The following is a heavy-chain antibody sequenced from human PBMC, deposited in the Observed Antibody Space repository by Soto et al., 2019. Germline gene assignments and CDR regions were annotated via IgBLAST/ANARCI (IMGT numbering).Heavy chain of an antibody. J-gene: IGHJ4*02. V-gene: IGHV4-34*01. D-gene: IGHD3-22*01. CDR2: INHSGST. Sequence: PSETLSLTCAVYGGSFSGYYWSWIRQPPGKGLEWIGEINHSGSTNYNPSLKSRVTISVDTSKNQFSLKLSSVTAADTAVYYCASDSSGYHPVGDDYWGQGTLVTVSS. CDR1: GGSFSGYY. CDR3: ASDSSGYHPVGDDY.